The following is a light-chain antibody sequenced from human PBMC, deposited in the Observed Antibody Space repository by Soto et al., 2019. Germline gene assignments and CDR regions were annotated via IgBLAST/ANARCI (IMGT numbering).Light chain of an antibody. V-gene: IGKV1-39*01. CDR2: DAA. Sequence: DIQMTQSPYSLSAAVGDRVTIACRASQNINTYLNWYQQKPGKAPKLLIFDAASLQSGVPSRFSGGGSRTDFTLTITSLQPEDFATYYCQQTYSAPFTCGPGTKVDIK. CDR1: QNINTY. J-gene: IGKJ3*01. CDR3: QQTYSAPFT.